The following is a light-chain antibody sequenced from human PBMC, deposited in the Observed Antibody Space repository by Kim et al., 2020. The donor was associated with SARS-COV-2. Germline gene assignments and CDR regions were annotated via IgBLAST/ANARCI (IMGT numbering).Light chain of an antibody. CDR1: QDISNY. CDR3: QQYDDVPRT. J-gene: IGKJ1*01. CDR2: DAS. Sequence: AAVGDIVTITCQASQDISNYLNWYQQKPGKAPTLLICDASNLQTGVPSRFSGSGSGTDFTFTVNSLQPEDIATYYCQQYDDVPRTFGQGTKVDIK. V-gene: IGKV1-33*01.